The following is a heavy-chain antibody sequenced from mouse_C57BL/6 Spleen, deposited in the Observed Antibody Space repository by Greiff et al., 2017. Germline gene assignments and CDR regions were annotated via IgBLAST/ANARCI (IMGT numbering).Heavy chain of an antibody. J-gene: IGHJ4*01. CDR1: GYTFTSYW. CDR2: IDPSDSYT. Sequence: VQLQQPGAELVKPGASVKLSCKASGYTFTSYWMQWVKQRPGQGLEWIGEIDPSDSYTNYNQKFKGKATLTVDTSSSTAYMQLSSLTSEDSAVYYCARRDGSSYAMDYWGQGTSVTVSS. CDR3: ARRDGSSYAMDY. V-gene: IGHV1-50*01. D-gene: IGHD1-1*01.